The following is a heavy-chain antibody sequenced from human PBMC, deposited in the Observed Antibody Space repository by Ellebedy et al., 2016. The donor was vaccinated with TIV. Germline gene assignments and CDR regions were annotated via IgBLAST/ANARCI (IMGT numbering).Heavy chain of an antibody. Sequence: MPSETLSLTCTVSGGSISSYYYTWIRQPAGKGLEWIGRIHTSGITNYNPSLKSRLTMSVGTSKNQFSLKLSSVTAADTAVYYCARVTSDWFDPWGQGTLVTVSS. J-gene: IGHJ5*02. CDR3: ARVTSDWFDP. CDR2: IHTSGIT. CDR1: GGSISSYY. V-gene: IGHV4-4*07.